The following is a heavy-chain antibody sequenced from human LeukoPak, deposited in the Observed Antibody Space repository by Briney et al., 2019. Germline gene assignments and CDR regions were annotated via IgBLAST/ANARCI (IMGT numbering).Heavy chain of an antibody. CDR2: IDAGNGNT. J-gene: IGHJ4*02. V-gene: IGHV1-3*01. D-gene: IGHD2-2*01. Sequence: ASVKVSCKASGYTFTTYWVHWVRQAPGQRLEWMGWIDAGNGNTRYSQKFQGRVTITRDTSTSTAYIELRSLRSEDTAMYYCARGSTSDWPLDHWGQETQVTISS. CDR3: ARGSTSDWPLDH. CDR1: GYTFTTYW.